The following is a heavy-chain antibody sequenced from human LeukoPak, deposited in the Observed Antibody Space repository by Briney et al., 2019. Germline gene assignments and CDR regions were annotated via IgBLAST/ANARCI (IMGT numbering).Heavy chain of an antibody. CDR2: ISSDGSRV. J-gene: IGHJ6*03. V-gene: IGHV3-74*01. CDR3: ARDWPLRYYYYYMDV. CDR1: GFTFSDYW. Sequence: GGSLRLSCTASGFTFSDYWMHWVRQAPGKGLVWVSRISSDGSRVAYADSVKGRFTISRDNAKNTLYLQMNSLRAEDTAVYYCARDWPLRYYYYYMDVWGKGTTVTVSS.